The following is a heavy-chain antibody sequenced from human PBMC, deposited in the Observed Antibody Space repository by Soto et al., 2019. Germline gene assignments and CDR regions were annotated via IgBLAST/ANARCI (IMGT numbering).Heavy chain of an antibody. J-gene: IGHJ4*02. Sequence: QVQLEQSGAEVKTLGSSVKVSCKASGDTFNKYAISWVRQAPGQGREWMGGIIPIFGTANYAPQFQDRVTMTADEATCTAYMELTSLKSDDTAVYFCSRGARFLEWLSFDHWGQGTLVTVSS. CDR3: SRGARFLEWLSFDH. CDR2: IIPIFGTA. CDR1: GDTFNKYA. D-gene: IGHD3-3*01. V-gene: IGHV1-69*12.